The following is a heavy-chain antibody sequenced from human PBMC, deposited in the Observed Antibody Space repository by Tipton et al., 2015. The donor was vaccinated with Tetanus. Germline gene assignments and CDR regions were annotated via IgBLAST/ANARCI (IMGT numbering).Heavy chain of an antibody. CDR2: IDPSDSYT. Sequence: QLVQSGAEVKKPGESLRISCKGSGYSFTSYWISWVRQMPGKGLEWMGRIDPSDSYTNYSPSFQGHVTISADKSISTAYLQWSSLKASDTAMYYWARQRVLAAAGADAFDIWGQGTMVTVSS. D-gene: IGHD6-13*01. J-gene: IGHJ3*02. CDR3: ARQRVLAAAGADAFDI. CDR1: GYSFTSYW. V-gene: IGHV5-10-1*01.